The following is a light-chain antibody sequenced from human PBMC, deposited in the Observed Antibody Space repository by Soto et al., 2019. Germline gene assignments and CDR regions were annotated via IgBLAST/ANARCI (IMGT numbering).Light chain of an antibody. V-gene: IGLV2-14*01. CDR1: SSDVGAYNS. J-gene: IGLJ1*01. CDR2: EVS. Sequence: QSVLTQPASVSGSPGQSITISCTGTSSDVGAYNSVSWYQQHPGKAPKLMIYEVSNRPSGVSNRFSGSKSGNTASLTISGLHAEDEAAYYFISYTSSSTRVFGSGTKDTVL. CDR3: ISYTSSSTRV.